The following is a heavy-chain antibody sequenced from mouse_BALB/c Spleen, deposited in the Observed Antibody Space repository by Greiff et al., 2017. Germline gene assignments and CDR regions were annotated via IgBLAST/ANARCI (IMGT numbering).Heavy chain of an antibody. CDR2: IWAGGST. Sequence: VKLMESGPGLVAPSQSLSITCTVSGFSLTSYGVHWVRQPPGKGLEWLGVIWAGGSTNYNSALMSRLSISKDNSKSQVFLKMNSLQTDDTAMYYCARDLLGRGAYWGQGTLVTVSA. CDR3: ARDLLGRGAY. CDR1: GFSLTSYG. V-gene: IGHV2-9*02. D-gene: IGHD4-1*01. J-gene: IGHJ3*01.